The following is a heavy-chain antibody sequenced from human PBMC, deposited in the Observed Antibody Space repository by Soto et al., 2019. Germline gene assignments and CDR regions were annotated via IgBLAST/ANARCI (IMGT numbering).Heavy chain of an antibody. V-gene: IGHV4-59*01. CDR2: IYYSGST. CDR3: ARDSAALGAHRVQPGGFDY. CDR1: GGSISSYY. J-gene: IGHJ4*02. D-gene: IGHD1-26*01. Sequence: PSETLSLTCTVSGGSISSYYWSWIRQPPGKGREWIGYIYYSGSTNYNPSLKSRVTISVDTSKNQFSLKLSSVTAADTAVYYCARDSAALGAHRVQPGGFDYWGQGTLVTVSS.